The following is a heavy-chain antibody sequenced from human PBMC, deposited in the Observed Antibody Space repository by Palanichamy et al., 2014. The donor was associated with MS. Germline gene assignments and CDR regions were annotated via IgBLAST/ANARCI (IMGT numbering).Heavy chain of an antibody. CDR2: IYYDGNT. D-gene: IGHD2-21*01. J-gene: IGHJ6*02. V-gene: IGHV4-59*01. Sequence: QVQLQESGPGLVKPSETLSLTSTISGGSISSYYWSWIRQSPGKDLEWIGDIYYDGNTNYNPSLKRRVTISVDTSQNQLSLRLSSVTAADTAVYYCARGIVAFLMDVWGQGTTVTVSS. CDR3: ARGIVAFLMDV. CDR1: GGSISSYY.